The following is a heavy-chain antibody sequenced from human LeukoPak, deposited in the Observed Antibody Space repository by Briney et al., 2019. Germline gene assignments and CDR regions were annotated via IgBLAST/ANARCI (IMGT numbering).Heavy chain of an antibody. V-gene: IGHV3-21*01. CDR2: ISSSSSFI. Sequence: GGSLRLSCAASGFIFSTYSINWVRQAPGKGLEWVSSISSSSSFIYYADSVKGRFTISRDNANNSLYLQMSSLRAEDTAVYYCVRDGRGLVAGFDCWGQGTLVTVSS. CDR3: VRDGRGLVAGFDC. D-gene: IGHD6-19*01. CDR1: GFIFSTYS. J-gene: IGHJ4*02.